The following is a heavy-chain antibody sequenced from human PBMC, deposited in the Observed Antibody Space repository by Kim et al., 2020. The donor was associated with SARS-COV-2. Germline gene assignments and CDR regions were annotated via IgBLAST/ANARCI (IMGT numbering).Heavy chain of an antibody. V-gene: IGHV5-51*01. CDR2: INPADSDT. D-gene: IGHD6-13*01. CDR3: ARHRAAGGNYYYGMDV. CDR1: GFSFRNYW. J-gene: IGHJ6*02. Sequence: GESLKISCEASGFSFRNYWIAWVRHMPGKGLEWVGIINPADSDTRYSPSIQGQVTISADKSMKIGYLQWNSLKASDTAKYYCARHRAAGGNYYYGMDVWGHGTMVTVSS.